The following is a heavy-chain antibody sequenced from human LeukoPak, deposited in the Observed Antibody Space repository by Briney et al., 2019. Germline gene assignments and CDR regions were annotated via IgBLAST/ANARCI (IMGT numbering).Heavy chain of an antibody. J-gene: IGHJ3*02. CDR1: GYTLTELS. CDR2: FDPEDGET. D-gene: IGHD2-15*01. CDR3: ATAIVVVVASTAAFDS. V-gene: IGHV1-24*01. Sequence: ASVTVSCKVSGYTLTELSMHWVREAPGKGHEWMGGFDPEDGETIYAQKFQGRVTMTEDTSTDTAYMELTRLISDDTAVYYCATAIVVVVASTAAFDSWGQGTMVTVSS.